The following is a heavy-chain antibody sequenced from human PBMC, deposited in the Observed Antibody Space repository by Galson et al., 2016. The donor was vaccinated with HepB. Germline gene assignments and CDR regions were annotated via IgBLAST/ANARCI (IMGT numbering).Heavy chain of an antibody. V-gene: IGHV4-4*02. CDR2: THHWGGT. CDR3: ASLSRGSSGDYPADH. J-gene: IGHJ4*02. CDR1: NASIRGANW. Sequence: SETLSLTCGVSNASIRGANWWGWVRQPPGRGLEWIGETHHWGGTRYNPSLESRVTISIDESRNQFSLELESVTAADTAIYFCASLSRGSSGDYPADHWGQGTLVAVSS. D-gene: IGHD7-27*01.